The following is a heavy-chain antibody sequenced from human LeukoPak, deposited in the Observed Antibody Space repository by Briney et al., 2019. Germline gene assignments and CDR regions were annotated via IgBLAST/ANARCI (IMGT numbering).Heavy chain of an antibody. D-gene: IGHD1-26*01. CDR1: GFTFSSYE. CDR3: AREGGSYYGRRYFDY. V-gene: IGHV3-48*03. J-gene: IGHJ4*02. CDR2: ISSSDSTI. Sequence: PGGSLRLSCAASGFTFSSYEMNWVRQAPGKGLEWVSYISSSDSTIYYADSVKGRFTISRDNAKNSLYLQMNSLRAEDTAVYYCAREGGSYYGRRYFDYWGQGTLVTVSS.